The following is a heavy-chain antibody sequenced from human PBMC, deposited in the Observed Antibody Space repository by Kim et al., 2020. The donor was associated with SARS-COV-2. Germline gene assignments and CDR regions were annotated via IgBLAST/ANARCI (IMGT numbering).Heavy chain of an antibody. CDR3: ARDQCSSTSCYEVGAFDI. V-gene: IGHV3-21*01. CDR2: ISSSSSYI. CDR1: GFTFSSYS. D-gene: IGHD2-2*01. Sequence: GGSLRLSCAASGFTFSSYSMNWVRQAPGKGLEWVSSISSSSSYIYYADSVKGRFTISRDNAKNSLYLQMNSLGAEDTAVYYCARDQCSSTSCYEVGAFDIWGQGTMVTVSS. J-gene: IGHJ3*02.